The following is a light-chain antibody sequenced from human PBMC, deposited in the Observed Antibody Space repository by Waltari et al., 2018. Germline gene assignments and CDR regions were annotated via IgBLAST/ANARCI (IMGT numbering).Light chain of an antibody. J-gene: IGKJ1*01. CDR3: QQFGGSPWT. V-gene: IGKV3-20*01. CDR1: QTVSNNF. Sequence: EIVLTQSPGTLSLSPGERATLSCRASQTVSNNFLAWYQQKPGQAPRLLLYGSSSRATGIPDRFSGSGSGTDFTLTISRLEPEDFAVYYCQQFGGSPWTFGQGTKVEIK. CDR2: GSS.